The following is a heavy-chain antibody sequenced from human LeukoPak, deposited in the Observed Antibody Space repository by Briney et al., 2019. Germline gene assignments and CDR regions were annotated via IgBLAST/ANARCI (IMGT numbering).Heavy chain of an antibody. CDR2: FIPIFGIA. Sequence: SVKVSCTASGGTFSSYAISWVRQAPGQGLEWMGGFIPIFGIANYAQKFQGRVTITADESTSTAYMELSSLRSEDTAVYSCARDRTVTDAFDIWGQGTMVTVSS. D-gene: IGHD4-11*01. CDR3: ARDRTVTDAFDI. J-gene: IGHJ3*02. V-gene: IGHV1-69*13. CDR1: GGTFSSYA.